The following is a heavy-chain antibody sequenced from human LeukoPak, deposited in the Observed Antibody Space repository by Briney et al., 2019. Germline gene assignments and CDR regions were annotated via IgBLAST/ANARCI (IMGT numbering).Heavy chain of an antibody. CDR1: GFSFSSYW. CDR3: VREGRVSGYDFDY. D-gene: IGHD5-12*01. CDR2: INSDGSST. V-gene: IGHV3-74*01. Sequence: GGSLRLSCEASGFSFSSYWMHWVRQAPGKGLVWVSRINSDGSSTTYADSVKGRLNISRDNAKNTLYLQMNSLRAEDTAVYYCVREGRVSGYDFDYWGQGTLVTVSS. J-gene: IGHJ4*02.